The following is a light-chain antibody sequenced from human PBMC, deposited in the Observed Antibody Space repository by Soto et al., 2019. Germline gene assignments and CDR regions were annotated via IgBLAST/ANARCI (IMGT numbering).Light chain of an antibody. Sequence: VVMTQSPASLAVSPGERVTLACRASQTVDGYVACYQQKPGQAPRLLISGASTRAAGIPDRFSGRGSGTEFTLTITSLQSDDFAVYFCLYYYVWPRTFGSGTRVENK. V-gene: IGKV3-15*01. J-gene: IGKJ1*01. CDR2: GAS. CDR3: LYYYVWPRT. CDR1: QTVDGY.